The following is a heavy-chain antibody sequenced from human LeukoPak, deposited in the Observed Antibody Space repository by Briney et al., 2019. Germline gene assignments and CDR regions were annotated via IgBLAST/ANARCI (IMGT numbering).Heavy chain of an antibody. CDR3: ARDLLIAVAGVDY. CDR1: GGSFSGYY. V-gene: IGHV4-34*01. CDR2: INHSGST. D-gene: IGHD6-19*01. Sequence: SETLSLTCAVYGGSFSGYYWSWIRQPPGKGLGWIGEINHSGSTNYNPSLKSRVTISVDTSKNQFSLKLSSVTAADTAVYYCARDLLIAVAGVDYWGQGTLVTVSS. J-gene: IGHJ4*02.